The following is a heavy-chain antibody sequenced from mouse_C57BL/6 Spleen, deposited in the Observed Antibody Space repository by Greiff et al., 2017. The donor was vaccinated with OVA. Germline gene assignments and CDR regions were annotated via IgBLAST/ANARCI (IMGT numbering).Heavy chain of an antibody. V-gene: IGHV5-4*01. CDR3: ARGGYGSSYAWFAY. J-gene: IGHJ3*01. Sequence: EVQVVESGGGLVKPGGSLKLSCAASGFTFSSYAMSWVRQTPEKRLEWVATISDGGSYTYYPDNVKGRFTISRDNAKNNLYLQMSHLKSEDTAMYYCARGGYGSSYAWFAYWGQGTLVTVSA. CDR1: GFTFSSYA. D-gene: IGHD1-1*01. CDR2: ISDGGSYT.